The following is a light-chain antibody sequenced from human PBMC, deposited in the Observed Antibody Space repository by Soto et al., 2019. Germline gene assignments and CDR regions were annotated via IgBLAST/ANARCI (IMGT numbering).Light chain of an antibody. Sequence: ILMTQSPATLSVSPGERGTIPCRASQSVSSNLAWYQQKPGQAPRLLIYGASTRATGIPARFSGSGSGTDFTLTISSLQSEDFAVYYCHQYNDWPWTLGQGTKV. CDR1: QSVSSN. J-gene: IGKJ1*01. CDR3: HQYNDWPWT. CDR2: GAS. V-gene: IGKV3-15*01.